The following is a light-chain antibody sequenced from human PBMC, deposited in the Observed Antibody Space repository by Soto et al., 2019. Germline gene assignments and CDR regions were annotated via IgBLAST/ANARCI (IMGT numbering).Light chain of an antibody. CDR3: QKYHSAPRT. J-gene: IGKJ1*01. V-gene: IGKV1-27*01. Sequence: DIQMTQSPSSLSASVGDRVTITCRANQDISYYLAWYQQKQGKVPKLLIYAASTLQSGVPSRFSGSGSGTDFTLTISSLQPEDIATYYCQKYHSAPRTF. CDR1: QDISYY. CDR2: AAS.